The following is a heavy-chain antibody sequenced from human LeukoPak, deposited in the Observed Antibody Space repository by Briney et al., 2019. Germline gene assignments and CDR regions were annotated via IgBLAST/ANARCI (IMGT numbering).Heavy chain of an antibody. CDR2: ISGSGSDM. CDR1: GFGFSDSY. D-gene: IGHD2-15*01. V-gene: IGHV3-11*04. Sequence: GGSLRLSCVVSGFGFSDSYMTWIRQTPGKGLEWLAYISGSGSDMYYADSVKGRFTISRDNAKNSLYLQMNSLRAEDTAVYYCARALRYCSGGSCYQSDYWGQGTLVTVSS. CDR3: ARALRYCSGGSCYQSDY. J-gene: IGHJ4*02.